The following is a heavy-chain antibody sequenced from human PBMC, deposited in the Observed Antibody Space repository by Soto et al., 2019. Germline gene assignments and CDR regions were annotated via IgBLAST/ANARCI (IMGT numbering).Heavy chain of an antibody. V-gene: IGHV4-34*06. CDR1: GGSFSGYY. Sequence: SETLSLTCAVYGGSFSGYYWSWIRQPPGKGLEWIGEINHSGSTNYNPSLKSRVTISLDTSNNQCSLKLGSVTAADTAVYYCAGMPYTSGLRFDPWGPGTLVTVS. CDR3: AGMPYTSGLRFDP. CDR2: INHSGST. D-gene: IGHD6-19*01. J-gene: IGHJ5*02.